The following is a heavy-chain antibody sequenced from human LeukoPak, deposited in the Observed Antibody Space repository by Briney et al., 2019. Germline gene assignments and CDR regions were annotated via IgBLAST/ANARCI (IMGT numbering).Heavy chain of an antibody. V-gene: IGHV3-7*04. CDR3: ARNSRYSFDI. D-gene: IGHD2/OR15-2a*01. CDR2: IKSDGSEK. Sequence: GGSLRLSCAASGFTFAGYWMSWVRQAPGKGLEWVAHIKSDGSEKYYVNSVKGRFTISSDNAKNSLYLPMNSLRAEDTAVYYCARNSRYSFDIWGQGTLVTVSS. CDR1: GFTFAGYW. J-gene: IGHJ3*02.